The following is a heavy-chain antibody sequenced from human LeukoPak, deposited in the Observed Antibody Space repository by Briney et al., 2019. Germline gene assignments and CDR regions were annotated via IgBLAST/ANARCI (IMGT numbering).Heavy chain of an antibody. CDR2: ISYDGSNK. D-gene: IGHD2-2*01. V-gene: IGHV3-30*18. J-gene: IGHJ4*02. Sequence: GRSLRLSCVASGFTFTSYGMHWVRQAPGKGLEWMAVISYDGSNKYYADSVKCRFTISRDNSKNTLYLQMNSLRAEDTAVYYCAKDRGIVVVPAAMQVDYWGQGTLVTVSS. CDR3: AKDRGIVVVPAAMQVDY. CDR1: GFTFTSYG.